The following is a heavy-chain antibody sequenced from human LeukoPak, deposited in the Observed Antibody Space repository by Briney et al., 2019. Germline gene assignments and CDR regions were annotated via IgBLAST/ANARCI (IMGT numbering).Heavy chain of an antibody. D-gene: IGHD2-2*01. CDR3: ARWVDCSSTSCYPGDAFDI. J-gene: IGHJ3*02. V-gene: IGHV4-31*03. CDR1: GGSISSGGYY. CDR2: IYYSGST. Sequence: SQTLSLTCTVSGGSISSGGYYWSWIRQHPGKGLEWIGYIYYSGSTYYNPSLKGRVTISVDTSKNQFSLKLSSVTAADTAVYYCARWVDCSSTSCYPGDAFDIWGQGTMVTVSS.